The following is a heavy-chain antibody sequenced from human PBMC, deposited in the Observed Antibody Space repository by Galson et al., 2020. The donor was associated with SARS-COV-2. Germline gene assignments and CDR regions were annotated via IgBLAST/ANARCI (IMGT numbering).Heavy chain of an antibody. CDR1: GFTVSSNY. V-gene: IGHV3-66*01. CDR3: ATEIKLRYFDWLLYGMDV. D-gene: IGHD3-9*01. Sequence: GESLKISCAASGFTVSSNYMSWVRQAPGKGLEWVSVIYSGGSTYYADSVKGRFTISRDNSKNTLYLQMNSLRAEDTAVYYCATEIKLRYFDWLLYGMDVWGQGTTVTVSS. CDR2: IYSGGST. J-gene: IGHJ6*02.